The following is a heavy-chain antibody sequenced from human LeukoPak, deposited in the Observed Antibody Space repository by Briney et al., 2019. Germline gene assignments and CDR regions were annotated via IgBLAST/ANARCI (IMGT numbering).Heavy chain of an antibody. D-gene: IGHD1-26*01. V-gene: IGHV1-2*02. CDR1: GYTFTGYY. CDR2: RNAKIGGT. CDR3: AREESGIRLDS. Sequence: ASVKVSCKASGYTFTGYYIHWVRQAPGQGLEWMGWRNAKIGGTNYAQKYQGRVTITRDTSIGTAYMEVSSLRSDDTAVYYCAREESGIRLDSWGQGTLVTVSS. J-gene: IGHJ5*01.